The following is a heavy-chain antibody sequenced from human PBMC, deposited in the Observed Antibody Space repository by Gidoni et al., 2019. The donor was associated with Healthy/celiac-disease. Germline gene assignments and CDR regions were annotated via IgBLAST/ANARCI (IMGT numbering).Heavy chain of an antibody. CDR3: ARSSRDSSSWYGVFDY. CDR1: GYSISSGYY. J-gene: IGHJ4*02. V-gene: IGHV4-38-2*01. Sequence: QVQLQESGPGLVKPSEPLSLTCAVSGYSISSGYYWGWIRQPPGKGLEWIGSIYHSGSTYSNPSLKSRVTISVDTSKNQFSLKLSSVTAADTAVYYCARSSRDSSSWYGVFDYWGQGTLVTVSS. CDR2: IYHSGST. D-gene: IGHD6-13*01.